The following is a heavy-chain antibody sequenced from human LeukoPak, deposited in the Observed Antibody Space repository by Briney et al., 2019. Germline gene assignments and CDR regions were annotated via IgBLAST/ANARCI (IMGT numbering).Heavy chain of an antibody. D-gene: IGHD6-13*01. CDR1: GYTFTSYD. Sequence: GASVKVSCKASGYTFTSYDINWVRQATGQGLEWMGWMNPNSGNTGYAQKFQGRVTMTRNTSISTAYMELSSLRSEDTAVYYCAGVPWQQLNMYYFDYWGQGTLVTVSS. V-gene: IGHV1-8*01. J-gene: IGHJ4*02. CDR3: AGVPWQQLNMYYFDY. CDR2: MNPNSGNT.